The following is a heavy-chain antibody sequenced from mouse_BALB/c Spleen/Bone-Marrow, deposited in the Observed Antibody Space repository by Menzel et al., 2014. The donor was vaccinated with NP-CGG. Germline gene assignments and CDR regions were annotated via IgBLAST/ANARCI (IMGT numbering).Heavy chain of an antibody. Sequence: VQLQQSGAELVKPGASVKLSCRASGYTFTNYYMYWVKQRPGQGLEWIGEINPSNGGTNFNEKFKSKATLTVDKSSSTAYMQLSSLTSEDSAVYYCTRSETGPFAYWGQGTLVTVSA. CDR1: GYTFTNYY. CDR3: TRSETGPFAY. CDR2: INPSNGGT. D-gene: IGHD4-1*01. V-gene: IGHV1S81*02. J-gene: IGHJ3*01.